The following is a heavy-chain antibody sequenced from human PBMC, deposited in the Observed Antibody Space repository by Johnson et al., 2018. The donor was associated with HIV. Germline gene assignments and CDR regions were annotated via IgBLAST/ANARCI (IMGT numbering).Heavy chain of an antibody. Sequence: VLLVESGGGVVQPGRSLRLACAASGFTFSSYPMHWVRQAPGKGLAWVAVISYDGNNKYSADSVKGRFTISRDNSRNRLYIQMNSLRVEDTGVYYCARGVKQQLNVVDAFDIWGQGTKVTVSS. CDR1: GFTFSSYP. V-gene: IGHV3-30*04. CDR2: ISYDGNNK. J-gene: IGHJ3*02. CDR3: ARGVKQQLNVVDAFDI. D-gene: IGHD6-13*01.